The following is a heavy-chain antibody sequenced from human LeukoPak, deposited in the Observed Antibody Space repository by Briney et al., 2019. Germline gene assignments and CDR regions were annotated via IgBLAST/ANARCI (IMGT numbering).Heavy chain of an antibody. CDR1: GFTFDDYA. D-gene: IGHD6-19*01. Sequence: PGRSLRLSSAASGFTFDDYAMHWVRQAPGKGLEWVSGISWNSGSIGYADSVKGRFTISRDNAKNSLYLQMNSLRAEDTALYYCAKDIPYSSGWSVYDAFDIWGQGTMVTVSS. CDR2: ISWNSGSI. J-gene: IGHJ3*02. V-gene: IGHV3-9*01. CDR3: AKDIPYSSGWSVYDAFDI.